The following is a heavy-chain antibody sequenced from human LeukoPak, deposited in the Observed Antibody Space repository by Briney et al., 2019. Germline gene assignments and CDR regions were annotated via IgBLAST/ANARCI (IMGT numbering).Heavy chain of an antibody. CDR2: IYYSGST. D-gene: IGHD3-22*01. Sequence: KPSETLSLTCTVSGGSISSYYWSWIRQPPGKGLEWIGYIYYSGSTNYNPSLKSRVTISVDTSKNQFSLKLSSVTAADTAVYYCARGGYYDSSGYSRIRDYYGMDVWGQGTTVTVSS. CDR3: ARGGYYDSSGYSRIRDYYGMDV. CDR1: GGSISSYY. J-gene: IGHJ6*02. V-gene: IGHV4-59*01.